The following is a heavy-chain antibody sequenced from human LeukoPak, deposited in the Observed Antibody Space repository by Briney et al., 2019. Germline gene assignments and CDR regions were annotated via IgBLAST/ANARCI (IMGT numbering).Heavy chain of an antibody. V-gene: IGHV4-39*01. CDR1: GGSISGSSYY. J-gene: IGHJ6*03. D-gene: IGHD3-10*01. CDR2: IYYSGST. Sequence: PSETLSLTCTVSGGSISGSSYYWGWIRQPPGKGLEWIGSIYYSGSTYYNPSLKSRVTISVDTSKNQFSLKLSSVTAADTAVYYCARQDVWFRELFEGDYYYYYMDVWGKGTTVTVSS. CDR3: ARQDVWFRELFEGDYYYYYMDV.